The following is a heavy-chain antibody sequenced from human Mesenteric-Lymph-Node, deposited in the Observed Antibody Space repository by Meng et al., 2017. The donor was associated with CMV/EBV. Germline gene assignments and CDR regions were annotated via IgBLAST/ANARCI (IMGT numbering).Heavy chain of an antibody. CDR2: VYYSGST. CDR1: GGSVSSDNYY. D-gene: IGHD2-2*01. J-gene: IGHJ4*02. CDR3: ARDVRSTRYFDY. V-gene: IGHV4-61*01. Sequence: CTCSGGSVSSDNYYWPWLRQPPGKGPECIGYVYYSGSTHYNPSLESRVTISVDTSKNQFSLKLTSVTAADTAVYYCARDVRSTRYFDYWGPGTLVTVSS.